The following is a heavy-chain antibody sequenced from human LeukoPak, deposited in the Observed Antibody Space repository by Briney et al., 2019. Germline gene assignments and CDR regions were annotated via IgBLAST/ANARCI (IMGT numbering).Heavy chain of an antibody. Sequence: GGSLRLSCAASGFTFSSYSMNWVRQTPGKGLEWVSSISSSSSYIYYADSVKGRFTISRDNAKNSLYLQMNSLRAEDTAVYYCARGPRIAAAGTVPDYWGQGTLVTVSS. CDR2: ISSSSSYI. V-gene: IGHV3-21*01. D-gene: IGHD6-13*01. J-gene: IGHJ4*02. CDR3: ARGPRIAAAGTVPDY. CDR1: GFTFSSYS.